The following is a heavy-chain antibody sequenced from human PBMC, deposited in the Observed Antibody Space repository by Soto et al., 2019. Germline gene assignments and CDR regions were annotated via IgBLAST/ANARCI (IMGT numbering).Heavy chain of an antibody. D-gene: IGHD2-21*02. CDR1: GGTFSSYA. CDR2: IIPIFGTA. Sequence: QVQLVQSGAEVKKPGSSVKVSCKASGGTFSSYAISWVRQAPGQGLEWMGGIIPIFGTANYAQKFQGRVTITADESMSTAYMELSSLRSEDTAVYYCARAYCGGDCYPEYFQHWGQGTLVTVSS. J-gene: IGHJ1*01. CDR3: ARAYCGGDCYPEYFQH. V-gene: IGHV1-69*01.